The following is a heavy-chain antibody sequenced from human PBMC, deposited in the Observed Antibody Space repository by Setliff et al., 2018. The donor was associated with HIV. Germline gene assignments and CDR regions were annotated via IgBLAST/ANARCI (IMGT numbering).Heavy chain of an antibody. V-gene: IGHV4-59*08. CDR3: ARLSGDYYYFDY. CDR1: GGSISSNY. D-gene: IGHD2-21*02. Sequence: PSETLSLTCTVSGGSISSNYWSWMRQPPGKGLEWIGHIYYSGSTSYNPSLKSRVTISVDTSKNQFSLKLSSVTAADTAVYYCARLSGDYYYFDYWGQGTLVTVSS. J-gene: IGHJ4*02. CDR2: IYYSGST.